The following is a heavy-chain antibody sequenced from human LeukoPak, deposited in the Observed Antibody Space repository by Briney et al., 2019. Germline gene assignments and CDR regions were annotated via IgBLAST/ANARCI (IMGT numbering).Heavy chain of an antibody. J-gene: IGHJ4*02. V-gene: IGHV3-11*04. D-gene: IGHD2-8*01. Sequence: PGGSLRLSCAASGFTFSDYYMSWIRQAPGKGLEWVSYISRSGSTIYYADSVKGRFTISRDNAKNSLYLQMNSLRAEDTAVYYCARGEGLGYCTNGVCYTGMARYWGQGTLVTVSS. CDR1: GFTFSDYY. CDR3: ARGEGLGYCTNGVCYTGMARY. CDR2: ISRSGSTI.